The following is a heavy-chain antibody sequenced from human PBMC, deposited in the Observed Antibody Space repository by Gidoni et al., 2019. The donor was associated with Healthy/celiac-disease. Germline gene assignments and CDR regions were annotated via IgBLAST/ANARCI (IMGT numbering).Heavy chain of an antibody. V-gene: IGHV3-23*04. Sequence: EVQLVASGGGLVQPGGSLRLSCAASGFTFSRYAMSWVRQAPGKGLEGVSAISGSGGSTYYADSVKGRFTISRDNSKNTLYLQMNSLRAEDTAVYYCAKDSEQGWYYGDYGRIFDYWGQGTLVTVSS. CDR1: GFTFSRYA. D-gene: IGHD4-17*01. CDR2: ISGSGGST. J-gene: IGHJ4*02. CDR3: AKDSEQGWYYGDYGRIFDY.